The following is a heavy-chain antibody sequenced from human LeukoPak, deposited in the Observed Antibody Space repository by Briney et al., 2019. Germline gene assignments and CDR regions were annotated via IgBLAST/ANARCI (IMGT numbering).Heavy chain of an antibody. V-gene: IGHV3-23*01. Sequence: GGSLRLSCAASGFTFSSYDMSWVRQAPGKGLEWVSAISGSGGSTCYADSVKGRFTISRDNSKNTLYLQMNSLRAEDTAVYYCAKDFSFIAAATFDYWGQGTLVTVSS. CDR2: ISGSGGST. CDR1: GFTFSSYD. J-gene: IGHJ4*02. CDR3: AKDFSFIAAATFDY. D-gene: IGHD6-13*01.